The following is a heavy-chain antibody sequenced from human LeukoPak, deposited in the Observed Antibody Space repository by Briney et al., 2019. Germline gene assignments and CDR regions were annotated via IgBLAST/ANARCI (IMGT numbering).Heavy chain of an antibody. CDR2: ISSSGSTI. J-gene: IGHJ4*02. D-gene: IGHD6-13*01. Sequence: GGSLRLSCAASGFTFSDYYMSWIRQAPGKGLEWVSYISSSGSTIYYADSVKGRFTISRDNAKNSLYLQMNSLRAEDTAVYYCAKDSSNWSFDYWGQGTLVTVSS. V-gene: IGHV3-11*04. CDR3: AKDSSNWSFDY. CDR1: GFTFSDYY.